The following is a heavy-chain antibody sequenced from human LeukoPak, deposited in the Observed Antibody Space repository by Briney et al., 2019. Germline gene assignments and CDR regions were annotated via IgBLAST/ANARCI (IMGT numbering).Heavy chain of an antibody. CDR2: IKQDGSEK. V-gene: IGHV3-7*01. Sequence: GGSLRLSCAASGFTFSSYWMSWVRQAPGKGLEWVANIKQDGSEKYYVDSVKGRFTISRDNAKNSLYLQMNSLRAEDTAVYYCARARYGSSSSIRSYYFDYWGQGTLVTVSS. CDR3: ARARYGSSSSIRSYYFDY. CDR1: GFTFSSYW. J-gene: IGHJ4*02. D-gene: IGHD6-6*01.